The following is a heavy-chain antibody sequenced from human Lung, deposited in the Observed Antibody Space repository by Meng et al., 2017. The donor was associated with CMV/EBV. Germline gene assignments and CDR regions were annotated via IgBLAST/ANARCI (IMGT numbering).Heavy chain of an antibody. Sequence: GGSLRLSCKGSGYSFTTYWIGWVRQMPGKGLEWMGIIYPGDSDIRYRPSFQGQVTISAAKSISTAYLQWTSLKASDSTMYYCGRRLPFRCSGTPAAFDIWGQGXMVTVSS. CDR2: IYPGDSDI. CDR1: GYSFTTYW. V-gene: IGHV5-51*01. J-gene: IGHJ3*02. CDR3: GRRLPFRCSGTPAAFDI. D-gene: IGHD3-10*02.